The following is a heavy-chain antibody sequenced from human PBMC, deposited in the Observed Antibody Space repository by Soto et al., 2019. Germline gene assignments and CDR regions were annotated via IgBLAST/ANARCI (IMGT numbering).Heavy chain of an antibody. CDR1: GYSFPNYW. J-gene: IGHJ6*02. CDR3: ARTSAAGKYYYGMDF. CDR2: IYPDDSDT. D-gene: IGHD6-13*01. Sequence: PGESLKISCKSSGYSFPNYWIAWVRQMPGKDLESMGIIYPDDSDTKYSPSFQGQVTISADKSTSTAYLQWSSLKASDSAMYYCARTSAAGKYYYGMDFWGQGTTVTVSS. V-gene: IGHV5-51*01.